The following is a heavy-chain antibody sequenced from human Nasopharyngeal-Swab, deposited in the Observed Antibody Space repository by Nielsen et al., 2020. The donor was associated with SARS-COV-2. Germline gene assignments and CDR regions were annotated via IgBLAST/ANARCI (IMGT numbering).Heavy chain of an antibody. D-gene: IGHD4-17*01. CDR2: IYYSGST. CDR1: GGSISSSSYY. Sequence: SETLSLTCTVSGGSISSSSYYWGWIRQPPGKGLEWIGSIYYSGSTYYNPSLKSRVTISVDTSKNQFSLKLSSVTAADTAVYYCARHERYGDYYYYGMDVWGQGTTVTVSS. V-gene: IGHV4-39*01. J-gene: IGHJ6*02. CDR3: ARHERYGDYYYYGMDV.